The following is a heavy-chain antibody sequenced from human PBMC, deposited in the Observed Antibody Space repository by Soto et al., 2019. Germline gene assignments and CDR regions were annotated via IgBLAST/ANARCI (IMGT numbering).Heavy chain of an antibody. CDR2: IIPILGIA. Sequence: ASVKVSCKASGGTFSSYTISWVRQAPGQGLEWMGRIIPILGIANYAQKFQGRVTITADKSTSTAYMELSSLRSEDTAVYYCARGRPYSNYGAVDIWGQGTMVTVSS. D-gene: IGHD4-4*01. V-gene: IGHV1-69*02. J-gene: IGHJ3*02. CDR3: ARGRPYSNYGAVDI. CDR1: GGTFSSYT.